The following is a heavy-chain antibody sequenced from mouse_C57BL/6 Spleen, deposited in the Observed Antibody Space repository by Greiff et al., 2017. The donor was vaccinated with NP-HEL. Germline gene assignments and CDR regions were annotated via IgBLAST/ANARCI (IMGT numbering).Heavy chain of an antibody. V-gene: IGHV3-6*01. CDR1: GYSITSGYY. CDR2: ISYDGSN. CDR3: ARERGVYGYDGYAMDY. D-gene: IGHD2-2*01. J-gene: IGHJ4*01. Sequence: DVQLQESGPGLVKPSQSLSLTCSVTGYSITSGYYWNWIRQFPGNKLEWMGYISYDGSNNYNPSLKNRISITRDTSKNQFFLKLNSVTTEDTATYYCARERGVYGYDGYAMDYWGQGTSVTVSS.